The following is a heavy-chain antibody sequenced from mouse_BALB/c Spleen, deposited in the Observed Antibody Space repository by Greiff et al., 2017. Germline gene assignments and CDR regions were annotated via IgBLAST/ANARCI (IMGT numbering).Heavy chain of an antibody. Sequence: EVQLVESGGGLVKPGGSLKLSCAASGFTFSDYYMYWVRQTPEKRLEWVATISDGGSYTYYPDSVKGRFTISRDNAKNNLYLQMSSLKSEDTAMYYCARDREGIDYDSAWFADWGQGTLVTVSA. J-gene: IGHJ3*01. CDR2: ISDGGSYT. CDR1: GFTFSDYY. CDR3: ARDREGIDYDSAWFAD. D-gene: IGHD2-4*01. V-gene: IGHV5-4*02.